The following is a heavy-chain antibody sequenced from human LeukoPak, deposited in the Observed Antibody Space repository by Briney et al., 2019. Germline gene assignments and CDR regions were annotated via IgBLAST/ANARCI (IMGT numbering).Heavy chain of an antibody. J-gene: IGHJ6*03. Sequence: GGSLRLSCAASGFTLDDYGMSWVRQAPGTGLEWVSGISWNGGSTGYADSVKGRFTISRDNAKNSLYLEMNSLRAEDTALYHCARLGFAARDYYYYYMDVWGKGTTVTVS. CDR2: ISWNGGST. CDR1: GFTLDDYG. D-gene: IGHD2-15*01. V-gene: IGHV3-20*01. CDR3: ARLGFAARDYYYYYMDV.